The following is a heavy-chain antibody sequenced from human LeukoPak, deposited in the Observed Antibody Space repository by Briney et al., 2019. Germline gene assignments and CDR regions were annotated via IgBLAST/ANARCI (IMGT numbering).Heavy chain of an antibody. D-gene: IGHD1-1*01. CDR1: GGSFSGYY. CDR2: IEHRGST. CDR3: ASQVRLERRYYYYSMDV. J-gene: IGHJ6*03. V-gene: IGHV4-34*01. Sequence: SDTLSLTCAVCGGSFSGYYWSWIRQPPGKGREWIGEIEHRGSTNYNPSLKSRVTISVDTSKNQFSLKLSSVTAADTAVYYCASQVRLERRYYYYSMDVWGKGSTVTVSS.